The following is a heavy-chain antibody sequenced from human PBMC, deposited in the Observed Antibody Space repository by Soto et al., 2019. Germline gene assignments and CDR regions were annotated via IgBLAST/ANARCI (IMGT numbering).Heavy chain of an antibody. CDR3: AKEGTGSTIRPTDRYYYYGMDV. D-gene: IGHD1-7*01. J-gene: IGHJ6*02. CDR1: GFTFSSYA. V-gene: IGHV3-23*01. CDR2: ISGSGGST. Sequence: GGSLRLSCAASGFTFSSYAMSWVRQAPGKGLEWVSAISGSGGSTYYADSVKGRFTISRDNSKNTLYLQMNSLRAEGTAVYYCAKEGTGSTIRPTDRYYYYGMDVWGQGTTVTVSS.